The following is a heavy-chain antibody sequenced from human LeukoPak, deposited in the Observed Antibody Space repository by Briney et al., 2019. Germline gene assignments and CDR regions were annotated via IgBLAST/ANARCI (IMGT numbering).Heavy chain of an antibody. CDR1: GFAFSSYA. Sequence: GGSLRLSCAASGFAFSSYAMHWVRQAPGKGLEWVAVIWYDGSNKYYADSVKGRFTISRDNSKNTLYLQMNSLRAEDTAVYYCASETYYGDYFDYWGQGTLVTVSS. CDR3: ASETYYGDYFDY. V-gene: IGHV3-33*08. D-gene: IGHD4-17*01. CDR2: IWYDGSNK. J-gene: IGHJ4*02.